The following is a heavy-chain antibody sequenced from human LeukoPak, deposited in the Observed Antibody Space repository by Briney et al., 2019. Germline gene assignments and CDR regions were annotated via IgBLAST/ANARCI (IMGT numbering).Heavy chain of an antibody. CDR1: GGSISSYY. Sequence: SETLSLTCTVSGGSISSYYWSWIRQPAGKGLEWIGRIYTSGSTNYNPSLKSRVTIRVDTSKNQFSLNLNSVTAADTAVYYCARVGVSGSFPDGAFDIWGQGTMVTVSS. D-gene: IGHD1-26*01. V-gene: IGHV4-4*07. CDR2: IYTSGST. J-gene: IGHJ3*02. CDR3: ARVGVSGSFPDGAFDI.